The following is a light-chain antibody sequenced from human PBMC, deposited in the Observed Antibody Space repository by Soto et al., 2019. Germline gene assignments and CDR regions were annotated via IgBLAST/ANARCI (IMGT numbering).Light chain of an antibody. J-gene: IGKJ3*01. Sequence: DIQMTQSPSSLSASVGDRVTITCRASQSISSYLNWYQQKPGKAPKLLIYAASSLQSGVPSRFSGSGSGTDFTLTISSLQPEDFAVYYCQYYGTSHFTFGPGTKVDIK. CDR3: QYYGTSHFT. CDR2: AAS. CDR1: QSISSY. V-gene: IGKV1-39*02.